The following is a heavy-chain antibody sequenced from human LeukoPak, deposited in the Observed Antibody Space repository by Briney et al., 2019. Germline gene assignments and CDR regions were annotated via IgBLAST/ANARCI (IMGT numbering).Heavy chain of an antibody. Sequence: GGSLRLSCAASGFTFDDYGMSWVRQAPGKGLEWVSGINWNGGSTGYADSVKGRFTISRDNAKNSLHLQMNSLRAEDTAVYYCARVRDYDSSGHYDYWGQGTLVTVSS. CDR3: ARVRDYDSSGHYDY. V-gene: IGHV3-20*04. D-gene: IGHD3-22*01. CDR2: INWNGGST. CDR1: GFTFDDYG. J-gene: IGHJ4*02.